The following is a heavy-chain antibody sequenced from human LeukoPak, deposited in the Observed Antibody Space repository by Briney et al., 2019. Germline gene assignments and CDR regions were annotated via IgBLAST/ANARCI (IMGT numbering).Heavy chain of an antibody. CDR2: ISSGGSTI. J-gene: IGHJ4*02. Sequence: PGGSLRLSCAASGFTFSSYEMNWVRQAPGKGLEWVSYISSGGSTIYYAVSVKGRFTISRDNSKNTLYLQMNSLRAEDTAVYYCTKDIAFGRFDYWGQGTLVTVSS. V-gene: IGHV3-48*03. CDR1: GFTFSSYE. D-gene: IGHD3-10*01. CDR3: TKDIAFGRFDY.